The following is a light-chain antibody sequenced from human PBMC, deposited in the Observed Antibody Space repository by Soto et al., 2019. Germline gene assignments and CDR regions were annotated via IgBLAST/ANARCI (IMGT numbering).Light chain of an antibody. CDR3: QQRSYWR. J-gene: IGKJ4*01. CDR1: QSVRSN. Sequence: EVVMTQSPATQSVSPGERSTLSCKASQSVRSNLAWYQQKPGQAPRLLIYGASTRATGIPARFSGSGSGTEFTLTISSLQSEDFAVYYCQQRSYWRFGGGTRVQIK. V-gene: IGKV3-15*01. CDR2: GAS.